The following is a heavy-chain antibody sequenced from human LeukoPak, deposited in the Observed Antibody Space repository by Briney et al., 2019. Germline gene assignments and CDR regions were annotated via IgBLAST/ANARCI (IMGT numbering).Heavy chain of an antibody. Sequence: GGSLRLSCAASGFTVSSSYMSWVRQAPGKGLEWVSVIHSGGKTYYADSVKGRFSISRDNSKNTLYLQMNSLRAQDTAVYYCTRDLNSGGSCWGQGALVTVSS. CDR2: IHSGGKT. J-gene: IGHJ4*02. CDR1: GFTVSSSY. D-gene: IGHD2-15*01. CDR3: TRDLNSGGSC. V-gene: IGHV3-53*01.